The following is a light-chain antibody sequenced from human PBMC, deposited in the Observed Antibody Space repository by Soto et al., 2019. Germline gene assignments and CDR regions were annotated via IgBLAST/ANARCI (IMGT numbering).Light chain of an antibody. CDR3: QQYNSYSTWT. J-gene: IGKJ1*01. CDR2: KAS. V-gene: IGKV1-5*03. CDR1: QSISSW. Sequence: DIPMTQSPSTLSASVGDRVTITCRASQSISSWLAWYQQKPGKAPKLLIYKASTLQSGVPSRFSGSGSGTEFTLTISSLQPDDFATYYCQQYNSYSTWTFGQGTEVEIK.